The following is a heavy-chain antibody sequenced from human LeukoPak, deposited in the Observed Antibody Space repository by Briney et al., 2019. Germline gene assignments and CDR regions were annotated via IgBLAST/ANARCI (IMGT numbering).Heavy chain of an antibody. Sequence: GGSLRLSCAASGFTFSSYAMSWVRQAPGKGLEWVSAISGSGGSTYYADSVKGRFTISRDNSKNTLYLQMNSLRAEDTAVYYCATRDIVVDSIGSIDYWGQGTLVTVSS. CDR1: GFTFSSYA. CDR3: ATRDIVVDSIGSIDY. V-gene: IGHV3-23*01. CDR2: ISGSGGST. D-gene: IGHD2-2*01. J-gene: IGHJ4*02.